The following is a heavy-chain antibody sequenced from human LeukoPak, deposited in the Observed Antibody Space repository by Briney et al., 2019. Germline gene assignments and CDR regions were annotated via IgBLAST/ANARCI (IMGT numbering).Heavy chain of an antibody. V-gene: IGHV6-1*01. Sequence: SQTLSLTCAISGDSVSSNSAAWNWIRQSPSRGLEWLGRTYYRSKWYNDYAVSVRSRITINPDTSKNQFSLQLNSVTPEDTAVYYCAKVLSSTPDYYDSSGYYYYFDYWGQGTLVTVSS. CDR2: TYYRSKWYN. J-gene: IGHJ4*02. D-gene: IGHD3-22*01. CDR1: GDSVSSNSAA. CDR3: AKVLSSTPDYYDSSGYYYYFDY.